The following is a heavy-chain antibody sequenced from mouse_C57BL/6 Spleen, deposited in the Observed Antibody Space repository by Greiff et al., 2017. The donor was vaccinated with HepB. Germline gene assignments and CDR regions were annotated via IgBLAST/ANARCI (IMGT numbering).Heavy chain of an antibody. CDR3: ARNALTGYAMDY. CDR2: IWSGGST. Sequence: VQLQQSGPGLVQPSQSLSITCTVSGFSLTSYGVHWVRQSPGKGLEWLGVIWSGGSTDSNAAFISRMSISKDNSKSQVFFKMNSLQADDTAIYYCARNALTGYAMDYWGQGTSVTVSS. V-gene: IGHV2-2*01. CDR1: GFSLTSYG. J-gene: IGHJ4*01.